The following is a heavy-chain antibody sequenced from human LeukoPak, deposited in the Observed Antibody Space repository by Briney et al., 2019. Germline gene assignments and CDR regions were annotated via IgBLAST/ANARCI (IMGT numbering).Heavy chain of an antibody. CDR1: GGSISSYY. J-gene: IGHJ2*01. CDR3: AREFYGSGYWGSYYWYFDL. V-gene: IGHV4-59*01. CDR2: IYYSGST. D-gene: IGHD3-3*01. Sequence: SETLSLTCTVSGGSISSYYWSWIRQPPGKGLEWIGYIYYSGSTNYNPSLKSRVTISVDTSKNQFSLKLSSVTAADTAVYYCAREFYGSGYWGSYYWYFDLWGRGTLVTVSS.